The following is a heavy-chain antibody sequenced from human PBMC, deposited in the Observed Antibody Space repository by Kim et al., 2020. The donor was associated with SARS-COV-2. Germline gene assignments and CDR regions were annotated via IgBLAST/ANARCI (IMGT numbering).Heavy chain of an antibody. D-gene: IGHD2-2*01. J-gene: IGHJ6*03. CDR3: VRDGRYCSSTSCSAYYYYMDF. Sequence: GGSLRLSCAASGFIIYDHYMDWVRQAPGKGLEWVGRSGNSATQYAASVKGRFIISRDDSKNSLFLQMNSLETGDTAVYYCVRDGRYCSSTSCSAYYYYMDFWGKETTVTVSS. CDR2: SGNSAT. V-gene: IGHV3-72*01. CDR1: GFIIYDHY.